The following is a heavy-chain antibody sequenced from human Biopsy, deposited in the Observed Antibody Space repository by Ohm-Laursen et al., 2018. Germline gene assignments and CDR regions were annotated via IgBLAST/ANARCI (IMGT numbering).Heavy chain of an antibody. V-gene: IGHV3-33*01. J-gene: IGHJ2*01. CDR3: ARDLRGHWFFDL. CDR1: GFIFKNDN. D-gene: IGHD5/OR15-5a*01. Sequence: SLRLSCAASGFIFKNDNLHWVRQAPGKGLEWVAAIYNDGINEYYADSVKGRFTISRDDSKNTLYLQMNSLRVEDTAVFYGARDLRGHWFFDLWGRGTLVTVSS. CDR2: IYNDGINE.